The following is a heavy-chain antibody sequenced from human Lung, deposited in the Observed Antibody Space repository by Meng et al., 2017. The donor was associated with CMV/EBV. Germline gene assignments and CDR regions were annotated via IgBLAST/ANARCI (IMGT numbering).Heavy chain of an antibody. D-gene: IGHD2-2*01. V-gene: IGHV1-69*10. CDR2: IIPILGRA. CDR1: GGTSSSYV. Sequence: SSVKVSCKASGGTSSSYVISWVRQAPGQGLEWMGGIIPILGRANYGQKFQARVTITADKSTSTAHMELSSLRSEDTAVYYCARSRVLSSSPSRPPTYGMDVWGQGTTVTVSS. CDR3: ARSRVLSSSPSRPPTYGMDV. J-gene: IGHJ6*02.